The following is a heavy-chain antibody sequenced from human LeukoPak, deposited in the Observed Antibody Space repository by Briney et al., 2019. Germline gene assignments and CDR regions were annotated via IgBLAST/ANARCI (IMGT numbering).Heavy chain of an antibody. D-gene: IGHD2-2*01. Sequence: PSKTLSLTCTVSGGSISSYYWSWIRQPPGKGLEWIGYIYYSGSTNYTNYNPSLKSRVTISVDTSKNQFSLKLTSVTAADTALYYCARDSSASFDYWGQGILVTVSS. CDR3: ARDSSASFDY. CDR1: GGSISSYY. V-gene: IGHV4-4*08. J-gene: IGHJ4*02. CDR2: IYYSGSTNYT.